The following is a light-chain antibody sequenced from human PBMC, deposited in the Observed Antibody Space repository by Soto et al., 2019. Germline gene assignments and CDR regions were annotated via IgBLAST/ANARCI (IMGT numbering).Light chain of an antibody. CDR2: KAS. V-gene: IGKV1-5*03. Sequence: DIQMTQSPSTLSACVGDRVTITCRASQSIDIWLAWYQQKPGKAPNLLIYKASTLETGVPSRFTGSGSGTEFTLTINSLQPDDFATYYCQQYNTFSTFGQGTKVEIK. J-gene: IGKJ1*01. CDR3: QQYNTFST. CDR1: QSIDIW.